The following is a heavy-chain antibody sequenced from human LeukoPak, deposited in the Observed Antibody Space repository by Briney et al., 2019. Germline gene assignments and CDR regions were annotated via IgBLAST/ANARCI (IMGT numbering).Heavy chain of an antibody. CDR3: ARDLYSGSYYFDY. CDR1: GFTVSSNY. Sequence: PGGSLRLSCAASGFTVSSNYMSWVRQAPGKGLEWVSSITSSSTYIYYADSVKGRFTISRDNAKNSLYLQMNSLRAEDTAVYYCARDLYSGSYYFDYWGQGTLVTVSS. D-gene: IGHD1-26*01. CDR2: ITSSSTYI. J-gene: IGHJ4*02. V-gene: IGHV3-21*01.